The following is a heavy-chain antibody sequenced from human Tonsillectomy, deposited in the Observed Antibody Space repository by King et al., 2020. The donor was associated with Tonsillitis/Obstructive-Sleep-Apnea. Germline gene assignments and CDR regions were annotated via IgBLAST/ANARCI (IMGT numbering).Heavy chain of an antibody. J-gene: IGHJ6*03. CDR3: AREADPLIYSYMDV. D-gene: IGHD2-21*01. CDR2: IIPRFGKA. V-gene: IGHV1-69*01. Sequence: VQLVESGAEVKKPGSSVKVSCEASGGTFSSHAISWVRQAPGQGLEWVGGIIPRFGKAQYAQEFQGRVTITADEATSTAYMELSSPTSDDTAVYDCAREADPLIYSYMDVWGKGTTVTVSS. CDR1: GGTFSSHA.